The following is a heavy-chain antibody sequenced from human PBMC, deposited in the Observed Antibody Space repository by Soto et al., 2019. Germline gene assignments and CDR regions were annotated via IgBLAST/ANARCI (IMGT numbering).Heavy chain of an antibody. CDR1: GFTFIDYY. D-gene: IGHD2-2*01. CDR3: ARSIVVVPAAIFDY. V-gene: IGHV1-2*04. J-gene: IGHJ4*02. CDR2: INPNSGGT. Sequence: QVQLVQSGAEVKKPGASVKVSCKASGFTFIDYYIHWVRQAPGQGLEWMGWINPNSGGTNYAQKFQGWVTMTRDTSISAAYMELSRLISDDTAVYYCARSIVVVPAAIFDYWGQGTLVTVSS.